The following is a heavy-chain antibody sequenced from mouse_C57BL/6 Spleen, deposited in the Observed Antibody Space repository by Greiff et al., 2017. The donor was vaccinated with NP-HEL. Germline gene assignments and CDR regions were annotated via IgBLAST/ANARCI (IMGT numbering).Heavy chain of an antibody. CDR2: ISYDGSN. D-gene: IGHD4-1*01. J-gene: IGHJ2*01. CDR1: GYSITSGYY. V-gene: IGHV3-6*01. CDR3: ASNWASYYFDY. Sequence: EVKVEESGPGLVKPSQSLSLTCSVTGYSITSGYYWNWIRQFPGNKLEWMGYISYDGSNNYNPSLKNRISITRDTSKNQFFLKLNSVTTEDTATYYCASNWASYYFDYWGQGTTLTVSS.